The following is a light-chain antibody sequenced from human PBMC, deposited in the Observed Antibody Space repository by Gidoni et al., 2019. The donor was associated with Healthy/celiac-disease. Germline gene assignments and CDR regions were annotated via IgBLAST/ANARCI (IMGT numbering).Light chain of an antibody. CDR1: QSVSSSY. J-gene: IGKJ2*04. Sequence: EIVLTQSPGTLSLSPGERATPSCRASQSVSSSYLAWYQQKPGQAPRLLIYGASSRATGIPDRFSGSGSGTDFTVTISRLEPEDFAVYYCQQYGSSPLCSFGQGTKLEIK. CDR2: GAS. V-gene: IGKV3-20*01. CDR3: QQYGSSPLCS.